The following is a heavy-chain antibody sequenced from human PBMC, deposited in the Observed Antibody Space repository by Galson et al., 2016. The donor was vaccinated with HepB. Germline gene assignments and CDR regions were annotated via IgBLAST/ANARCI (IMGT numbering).Heavy chain of an antibody. CDR2: ISGSGGST. D-gene: IGHD2-21*01. CDR1: GFTFFDYA. J-gene: IGHJ5*02. V-gene: IGHV3-23*01. Sequence: SLRLSCAASGFTFFDYAMTWVRQAPGKGLEWVSSISGSGGSTFYVDSVKGRFTISRDNSKNTVYLQMKSLRADETAVYYCAKGSSISAAVSIGFDPWRQGTLVTVSS. CDR3: AKGSSISAAVSIGFDP.